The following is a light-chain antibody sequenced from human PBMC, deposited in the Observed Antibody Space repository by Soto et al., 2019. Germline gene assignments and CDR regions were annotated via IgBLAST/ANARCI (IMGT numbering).Light chain of an antibody. V-gene: IGKV3D-15*01. Sequence: EIVMTQSPATLSESPGERATLSCRASQSVSSNLAWYQQKPGQAPRLLIYGASIRATGIPARFSGSGSGTEFTLTISSLQSEDFAVYSCQQYNNWPPITFGQGTRLEIK. J-gene: IGKJ5*01. CDR2: GAS. CDR3: QQYNNWPPIT. CDR1: QSVSSN.